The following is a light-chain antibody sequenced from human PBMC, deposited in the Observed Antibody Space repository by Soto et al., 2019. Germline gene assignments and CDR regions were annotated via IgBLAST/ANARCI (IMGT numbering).Light chain of an antibody. J-gene: IGKJ2*01. CDR2: DAS. CDR1: QSVSSY. CDR3: QQRSNWPPKYT. V-gene: IGKV3-11*01. Sequence: EIVLTQSPATLSLSPGDRATLSCRASQSVSSYLAWYQQKPGQAPRLLIYDASNMATGIPARFSGSGSGTDFALTISSLEPEDFAVYYCQQRSNWPPKYTFGQGTQLEIK.